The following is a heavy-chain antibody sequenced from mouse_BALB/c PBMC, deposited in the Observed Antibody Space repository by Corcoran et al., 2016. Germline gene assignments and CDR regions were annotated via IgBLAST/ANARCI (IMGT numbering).Heavy chain of an antibody. CDR1: GYSITSGYS. CDR2: ISYDGSN. V-gene: IGHV3-6*02. Sequence: DVQLQESGPGLVKPSQSLSLPCSVPGYSITSGYSCNWIRQFPGNKLEWMGYISYDGSNNYNPSLKNRISNTRDTSKKQFFLKLNSVTTEDTATYYWARNPHYYGSSPYYFDYWGQGTTLTVSS. CDR3: ARNPHYYGSSPYYFDY. D-gene: IGHD1-1*01. J-gene: IGHJ2*01.